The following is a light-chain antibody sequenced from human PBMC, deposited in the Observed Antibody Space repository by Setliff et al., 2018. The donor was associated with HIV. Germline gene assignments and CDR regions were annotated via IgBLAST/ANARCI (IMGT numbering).Light chain of an antibody. CDR3: CSNTGSNTFV. CDR2: EAT. CDR1: SSDVGSYNL. V-gene: IGLV2-23*01. Sequence: QSALTQPASVSGSPGQSITISCTGTSSDVGSYNLVSWYQQHPGKAPKLMIYEATRRPSGVSNRFSGSKSGNVASLTISGLQAEDEADYYCCSNTGSNTFVFGTGTKVTVL. J-gene: IGLJ1*01.